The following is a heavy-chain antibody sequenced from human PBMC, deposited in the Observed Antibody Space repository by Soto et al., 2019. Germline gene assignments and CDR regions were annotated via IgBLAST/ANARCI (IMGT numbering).Heavy chain of an antibody. J-gene: IGHJ5*02. D-gene: IGHD3-22*01. V-gene: IGHV5-51*01. CDR1: GYRFTSYW. Sequence: ESLKISCRTSGYRFTSYWIAWVRQMPGKGLEWMGIIFPSDSDTRYSPSFQGQVTISADRSTSTVFLQWASLKASDTAVYFCARKDKSGYFNWFDPWGQGTLVTVSS. CDR2: IFPSDSDT. CDR3: ARKDKSGYFNWFDP.